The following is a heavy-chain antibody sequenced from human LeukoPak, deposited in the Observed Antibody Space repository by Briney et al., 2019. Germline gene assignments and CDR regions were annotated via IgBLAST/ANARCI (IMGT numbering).Heavy chain of an antibody. J-gene: IGHJ4*02. Sequence: GGSLRLSCAASGFTFSSYAMSWVRQAPGKGLEWVSAISGSGGSTYYADSAKGRFTISRDNSKNTLYLQMNSLRAEDTAVYYCAKGDNINIVVVPAADFWGQGTLVTVSS. CDR3: AKGDNINIVVVPAADF. CDR2: ISGSGGST. CDR1: GFTFSSYA. D-gene: IGHD2-2*01. V-gene: IGHV3-23*01.